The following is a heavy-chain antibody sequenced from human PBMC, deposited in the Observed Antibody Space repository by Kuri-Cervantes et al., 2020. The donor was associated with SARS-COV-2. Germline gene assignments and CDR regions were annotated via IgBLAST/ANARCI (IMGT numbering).Heavy chain of an antibody. CDR2: TNPNSGGT. J-gene: IGHJ4*02. D-gene: IGHD6-13*01. V-gene: IGHV1-2*02. CDR3: ARDSEGSSWPNYYFDY. Sequence: ASVKVSCKASGYTFTGYYMHWVRHAPGQGLEWMGWTNPNSGGTNYAQKFQGRVTMTRDTSTSTVYMELSSLRSEDTAVYYCARDSEGSSWPNYYFDYWGQGTLVTVSS. CDR1: GYTFTGYY.